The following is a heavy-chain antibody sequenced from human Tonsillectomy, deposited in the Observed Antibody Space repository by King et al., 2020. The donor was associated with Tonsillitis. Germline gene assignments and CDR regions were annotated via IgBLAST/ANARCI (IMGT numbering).Heavy chain of an antibody. D-gene: IGHD3-10*01. Sequence: QLVQSGAEVKKPGSSVKVSCKASGGTFSSYAISWVRQAPGQGLEWMGRIIPILGIANYAQKFQGRVTITADKSTSTAYMELSSLRSEDTAVYYCARTLWFVELLIDYWGQGTLVTVSS. CDR2: IIPILGIA. CDR3: ARTLWFVELLIDY. V-gene: IGHV1-69*09. CDR1: GGTFSSYA. J-gene: IGHJ4*02.